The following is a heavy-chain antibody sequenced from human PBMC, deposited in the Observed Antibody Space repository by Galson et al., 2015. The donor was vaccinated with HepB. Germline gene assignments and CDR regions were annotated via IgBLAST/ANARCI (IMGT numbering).Heavy chain of an antibody. CDR1: GYTFNSYA. V-gene: IGHV7-4-1*02. D-gene: IGHD6-13*01. Sequence: SVKVSCKASGYTFNSYAMNWVRQAPGQGLEWMGWINTNTGNPTYAQGFTGRFVFSLDTSVSTAYLQISSLKADDTAVYYCARSSSWSYYYAMDVWGQGTTVTVSS. CDR2: INTNTGNP. J-gene: IGHJ6*02. CDR3: ARSSSWSYYYAMDV.